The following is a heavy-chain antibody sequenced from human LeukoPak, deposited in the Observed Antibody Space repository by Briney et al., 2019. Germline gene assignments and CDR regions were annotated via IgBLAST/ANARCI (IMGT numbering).Heavy chain of an antibody. D-gene: IGHD3-10*01. CDR1: GGSISSYY. CDR3: ARHMVRGVIPYYMDV. CDR2: IYTSGST. Sequence: SETLSLTCTVSGGSISSYYWSWIRQPAGKGLEWIGRIYTSGSTNYNPSLKSRVTMSVDTSKNQFSLKLSSVTAADTAVYYCARHMVRGVIPYYMDVWGKGTTVTVSS. V-gene: IGHV4-4*07. J-gene: IGHJ6*03.